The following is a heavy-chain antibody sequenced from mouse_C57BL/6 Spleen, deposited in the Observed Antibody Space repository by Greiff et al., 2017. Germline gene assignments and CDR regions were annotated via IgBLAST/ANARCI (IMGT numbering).Heavy chain of an antibody. CDR1: GYTFTTYP. J-gene: IGHJ3*01. CDR3: ARRGYDVAWFAY. Sequence: VQGVESGAELVKPGASVKMSCKASGYTFTTYPIEWMKQNHGKSLEWIGNFHPYNDDTKYNEKFKGKATLTVEKSSSTVYLELSRLTSDDSAFYYCARRGYDVAWFAYWGQGTLVTVSA. D-gene: IGHD2-2*01. V-gene: IGHV1-47*01. CDR2: FHPYNDDT.